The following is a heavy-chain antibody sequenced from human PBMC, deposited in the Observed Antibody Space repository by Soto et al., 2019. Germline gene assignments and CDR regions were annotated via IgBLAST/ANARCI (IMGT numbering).Heavy chain of an antibody. CDR1: GGSISSGGYY. CDR2: IYYSGST. Sequence: QVQLQESGPGLVKPSQTLSLTCTVSGGSISSGGYYWSWIRQHPGKGLEWIGYIYYSGSTYYNPSLRSRVTTSVDTSKNQFSLNLSSVTAADTAVYYCAREDDSILDYWGQGTLVTVSS. J-gene: IGHJ4*02. V-gene: IGHV4-31*03. D-gene: IGHD3-22*01. CDR3: AREDDSILDY.